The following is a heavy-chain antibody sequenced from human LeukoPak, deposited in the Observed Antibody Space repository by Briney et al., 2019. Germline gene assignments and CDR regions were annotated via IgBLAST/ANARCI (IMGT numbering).Heavy chain of an antibody. J-gene: IGHJ3*02. D-gene: IGHD2-15*01. V-gene: IGHV3-9*01. Sequence: PGGSLRLSCAASGFTFDDYAMHWVRQAPGKGLEWVSGISWNSGSIGYADSVKGRFTISRDNAKNSLYLQMNSLRAEDTALYYCAKASKSHLPGIVVVVAATGGHAFDIWGQGTMVTVSS. CDR3: AKASKSHLPGIVVVVAATGGHAFDI. CDR1: GFTFDDYA. CDR2: ISWNSGSI.